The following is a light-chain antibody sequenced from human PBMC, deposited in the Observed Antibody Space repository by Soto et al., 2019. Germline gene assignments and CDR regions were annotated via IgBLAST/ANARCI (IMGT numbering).Light chain of an antibody. V-gene: IGLV1-44*01. CDR2: NYN. Sequence: QSVLTQPPSASGTPGQRVIISCSGSSSNIGSNLVNWYQQLPGTAPKLLIYNYNQRPSGVPDRFSASKSGTSASLAISDLQSEDEAEYYCAAWDDSLNGVLFGGGTKLTVL. CDR3: AAWDDSLNGVL. CDR1: SSNIGSNL. J-gene: IGLJ2*01.